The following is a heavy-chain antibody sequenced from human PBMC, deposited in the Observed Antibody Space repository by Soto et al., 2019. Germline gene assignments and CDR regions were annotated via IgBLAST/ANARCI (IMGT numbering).Heavy chain of an antibody. Sequence: SETLSLTCTVSGGSISSYYWSWIRQPPGKGLEWIGYIYYSGSTNYNPSLKSRVTISIDTSRNQFSLKLRSVTTADTAIYYCARHKGHYYYMDVWGKGTTVTVSS. CDR2: IYYSGST. CDR1: GGSISSYY. J-gene: IGHJ6*03. V-gene: IGHV4-59*08. CDR3: ARHKGHYYYMDV.